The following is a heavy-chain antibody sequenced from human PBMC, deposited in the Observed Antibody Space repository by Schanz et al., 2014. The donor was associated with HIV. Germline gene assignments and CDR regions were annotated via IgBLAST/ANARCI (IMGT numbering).Heavy chain of an antibody. CDR2: IVPIFGTP. D-gene: IGHD5-12*01. V-gene: IGHV1-69*01. CDR1: GGRFSSYA. J-gene: IGHJ4*02. CDR3: ASDPPQNGYNSLDY. Sequence: QVRLVQSGAEVKKPGSSVKVSCESSGGRFSSYAINWVRQAPGQGLEWMGGIVPIFGTPNYAQNFQGRVTITADESASTAYMKLSGLTSGDTAVYYCASDPPQNGYNSLDYWGQGTLVTVSS.